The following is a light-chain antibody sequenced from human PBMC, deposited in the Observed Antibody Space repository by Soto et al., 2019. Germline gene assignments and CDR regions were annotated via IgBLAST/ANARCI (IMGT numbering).Light chain of an antibody. CDR2: DAS. V-gene: IGKV3-11*01. CDR3: QQRSNWPPIT. J-gene: IGKJ5*01. CDR1: QSVSSY. Sequence: EIVVTQSPGTLSLAPGERATLSCRASQSVSSYLSWYQQKPGQAPRLLIYDASNRATGIPARFSGSGSGTDFTLTTSSLEPEDFAVYYCQQRSNWPPITFGQGTRLEIK.